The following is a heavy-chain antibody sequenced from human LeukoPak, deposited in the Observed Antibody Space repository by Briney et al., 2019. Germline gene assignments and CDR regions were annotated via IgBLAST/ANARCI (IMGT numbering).Heavy chain of an antibody. CDR2: IYYSGSA. CDR1: GGSISSSGYS. CDR3: ARDQGYYDSSGAAFDY. J-gene: IGHJ4*02. D-gene: IGHD3-22*01. V-gene: IGHV4-39*07. Sequence: SETLSLTCTVSGGSISSSGYSWGWVRQPPGKGLEWIGSIYYSGSAYYNPSLQSRVAISVDTSETQFSLKLSSVTAADTAVYYCARDQGYYDSSGAAFDYWGQGTLVTVSS.